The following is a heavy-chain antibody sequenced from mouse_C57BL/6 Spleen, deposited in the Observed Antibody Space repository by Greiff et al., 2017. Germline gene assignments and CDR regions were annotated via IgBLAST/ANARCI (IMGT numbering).Heavy chain of an antibody. V-gene: IGHV1-82*01. CDR1: GYAFSSSW. J-gene: IGHJ4*01. CDR2: IYPGDGDT. D-gene: IGHD3-1*01. CDR3: ARSGSFYYAMDY. Sequence: VKLQESGPELVKPGASVKLSCKASGYAFSSSWMNWVKQRPGKGLEWIGRIYPGDGDTNYNGKFKGKATLTADKPSSTAYMQLSSLTSEDSAVYFCARSGSFYYAMDYWGQGTSVTVSS.